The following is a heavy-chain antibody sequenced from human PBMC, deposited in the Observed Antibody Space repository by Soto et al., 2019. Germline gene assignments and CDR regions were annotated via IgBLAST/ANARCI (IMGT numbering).Heavy chain of an antibody. CDR3: TRISGYLYNYYGMDV. CDR2: IRSKANSYAT. D-gene: IGHD5-12*01. CDR1: GLTFSGSA. J-gene: IGHJ6*02. V-gene: IGHV3-73*01. Sequence: GGSLRLSCAASGLTFSGSAIHWVRQASGKGLEWVGRIRSKANSYATAYAASVKGRFTISRDDSKNTAYLQMNSLKTEYTAVYYCTRISGYLYNYYGMDVWGQGTTVTVSS.